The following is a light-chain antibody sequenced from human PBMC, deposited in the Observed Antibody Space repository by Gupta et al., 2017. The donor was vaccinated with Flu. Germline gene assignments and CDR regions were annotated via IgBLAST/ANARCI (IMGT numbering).Light chain of an antibody. CDR2: DAS. J-gene: IGKJ1*01. CDR3: QQRTSWPRT. Sequence: IVLTQSPATLSLSPGERASLSCRASQSVDNSVAWYQQRPGQAPRLLIFDASYRATDTPARFSGGGSGTDFTLTISSLEPEEFAVYYCQQRTSWPRTFGQGTKVEIK. V-gene: IGKV3-11*01. CDR1: QSVDNS.